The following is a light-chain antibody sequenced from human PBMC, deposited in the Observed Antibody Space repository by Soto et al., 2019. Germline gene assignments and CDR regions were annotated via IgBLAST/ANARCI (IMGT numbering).Light chain of an antibody. Sequence: DIQMTQSPSTLSASVGDRATITCRASQSISSWLAWYQQKPGKAPKLLIYDASSLESGVPSRFSGSGSGTEFTISSSSVQPDDFATYSCQEYNSYLYTFGQGTKLEIK. CDR1: QSISSW. J-gene: IGKJ2*01. CDR3: QEYNSYLYT. CDR2: DAS. V-gene: IGKV1-5*01.